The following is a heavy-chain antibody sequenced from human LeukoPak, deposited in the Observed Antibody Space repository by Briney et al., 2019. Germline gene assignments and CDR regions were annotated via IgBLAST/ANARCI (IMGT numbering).Heavy chain of an antibody. J-gene: IGHJ4*02. V-gene: IGHV3-74*01. CDR1: GFTFSSYW. Sequence: PGGSLRLSCAASGFTFSSYWMHWVRQAPGKGLVWVSRINTDGSSTSYADSVKGRFTISRDNAKNTLYLQMYSLRAEDTAVYYCARSDDYTIFGVALDYWGQGTLVTVSS. CDR3: ARSDDYTIFGVALDY. CDR2: INTDGSST. D-gene: IGHD3-3*01.